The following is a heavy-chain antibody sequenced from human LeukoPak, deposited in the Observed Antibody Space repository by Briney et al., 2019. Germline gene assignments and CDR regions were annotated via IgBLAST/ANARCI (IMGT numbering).Heavy chain of an antibody. J-gene: IGHJ4*02. D-gene: IGHD3-3*01. V-gene: IGHV1-2*02. CDR1: GYTFTLYY. CDR2: INSNTGGT. Sequence: ASVMVSCKASGYTFTLYYIHWGRQAPGPGLEWMGVINSNTGGTSYAQKFQARVTMTRDTSISTAYMELSGLRSDDTAVYYCARRYDFCSGYPTAFDYWGQGTLVTVSS. CDR3: ARRYDFCSGYPTAFDY.